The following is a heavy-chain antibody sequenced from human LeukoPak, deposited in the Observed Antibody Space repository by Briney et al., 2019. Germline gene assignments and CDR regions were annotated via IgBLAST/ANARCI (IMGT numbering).Heavy chain of an antibody. J-gene: IGHJ6*02. D-gene: IGHD6-13*01. Sequence: GESLKISCKGSGYSFTSYWIGWVRQMPGKGLEWMGIIYPGDSDTRYSPSFQGQVTILADKSISTAYLQWSSLKASDTAMYYCARSYSSSFYYYYGMDVWGQGTTVTVSS. CDR2: IYPGDSDT. CDR1: GYSFTSYW. V-gene: IGHV5-51*01. CDR3: ARSYSSSFYYYYGMDV.